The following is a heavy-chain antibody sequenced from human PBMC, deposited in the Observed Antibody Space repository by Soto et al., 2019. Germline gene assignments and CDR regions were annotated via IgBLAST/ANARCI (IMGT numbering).Heavy chain of an antibody. D-gene: IGHD2-21*02. CDR1: AFSLSTGGVG. V-gene: IGHV2-5*02. CDR3: IQSRCGGDCLQSYASYYYYGMDV. CDR2: IYWDDDK. J-gene: IGHJ6*02. Sequence: QITLKESGPPLVKPTQTLTLTCTFSAFSLSTGGVGVGWIRQPPGKALEWLALIYWDDDKRYSPSLRSRLTITKDTSKNQVVLTMTNMYPVHTATYYCIQSRCGGDCLQSYASYYYYGMDVWGQGTTVTVSS.